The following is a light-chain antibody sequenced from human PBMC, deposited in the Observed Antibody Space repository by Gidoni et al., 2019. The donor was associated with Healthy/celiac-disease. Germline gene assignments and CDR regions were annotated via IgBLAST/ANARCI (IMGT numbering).Light chain of an antibody. CDR2: GAS. CDR3: QQYNNWPQT. J-gene: IGKJ1*01. Sequence: EIVMTQSPATLSVSPGERATLSCRASQSVSNNLAWYQQKPGQAPRLLIYGASTRATGITARFSGSGSGTEFTLTISSLQSEDFAVFYCQQYNNWPQTFGQGTKVEIK. V-gene: IGKV3-15*01. CDR1: QSVSNN.